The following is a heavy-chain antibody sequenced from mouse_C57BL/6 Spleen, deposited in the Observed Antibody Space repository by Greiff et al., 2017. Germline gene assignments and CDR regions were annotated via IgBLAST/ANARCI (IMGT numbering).Heavy chain of an antibody. D-gene: IGHD2-10*01. V-gene: IGHV7-3*01. CDR2: IRNKANGYTT. Sequence: EVMLVESGGGLVQPGGSLSLSCAASGFTFTDYYMSWVRQPPGKALEWLGFIRNKANGYTTEYSASVKGRFTISRDNSQSILYLQMNALRAEDSATYYCASLLWPYYFDDWGQGTTLTVSS. J-gene: IGHJ2*01. CDR3: ASLLWPYYFDD. CDR1: GFTFTDYY.